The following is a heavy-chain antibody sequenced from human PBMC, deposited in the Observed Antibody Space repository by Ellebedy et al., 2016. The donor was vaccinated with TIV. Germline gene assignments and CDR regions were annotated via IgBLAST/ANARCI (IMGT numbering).Heavy chain of an antibody. CDR1: GFTFSSYA. D-gene: IGHD4-23*01. J-gene: IGHJ4*02. CDR3: AKDQWVGNSNPCFDY. Sequence: GESLKISXAASGFTFSSYAMHWVRQAPGKGLEWVAVISYDGSNKYYADSVKGRFTISRDNSKNTLYLQMNSLRAEDTAVYYCAKDQWVGNSNPCFDYWGQGTLVTVSS. V-gene: IGHV3-30-3*01. CDR2: ISYDGSNK.